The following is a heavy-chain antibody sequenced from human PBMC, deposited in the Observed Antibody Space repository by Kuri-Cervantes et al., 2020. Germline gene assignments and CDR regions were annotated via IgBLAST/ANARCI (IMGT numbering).Heavy chain of an antibody. D-gene: IGHD1-26*01. CDR2: ISSSGSTI. CDR3: ARTRGWEWELQEPSSRGSFDY. Sequence: LSLTCAASGFTFSDYYMSWIRQAPGKGLEWVSYISSSGSTIYYDDSVIGRFTISRDNAKNSLYLQMNSLRAEDTAVYYCARTRGWEWELQEPSSRGSFDYWGQGTLVTVSS. CDR1: GFTFSDYY. J-gene: IGHJ4*02. V-gene: IGHV3-11*01.